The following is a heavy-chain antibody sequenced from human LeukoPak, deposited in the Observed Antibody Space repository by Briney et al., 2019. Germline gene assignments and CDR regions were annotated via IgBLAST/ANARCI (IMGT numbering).Heavy chain of an antibody. V-gene: IGHV3-21*01. D-gene: IGHD3-22*01. CDR1: GFTFSSYT. CDR3: ARTAVHYYDLFDS. CDR2: IKSSSSYI. J-gene: IGHJ5*01. Sequence: GGSLRLSCAASGFTFSSYTMNWVRQAPGKGLEWVSSIKSSSSYIYYADSAKGRFTISRDNAKNSLYLQMSSLRAEDTAVYYCARTAVHYYDLFDSWGQGTLVTVSS.